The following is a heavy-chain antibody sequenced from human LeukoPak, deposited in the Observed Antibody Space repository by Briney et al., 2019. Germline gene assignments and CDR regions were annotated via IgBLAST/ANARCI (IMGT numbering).Heavy chain of an antibody. Sequence: GGSLRLSCAASGFIFRNYAMNWVRQAPGKGLEWVSYISSSSSTIYYADSVKGRFTISRDNAKNSLYLQMNSLRAEDTAVYYCARGPKGSAFDIWGQGTMVTVSS. V-gene: IGHV3-48*04. J-gene: IGHJ3*02. D-gene: IGHD3-10*01. CDR1: GFIFRNYA. CDR3: ARGPKGSAFDI. CDR2: ISSSSSTI.